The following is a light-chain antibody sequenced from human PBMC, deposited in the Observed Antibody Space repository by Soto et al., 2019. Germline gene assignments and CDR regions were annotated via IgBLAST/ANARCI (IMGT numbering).Light chain of an antibody. J-gene: IGKJ1*01. CDR3: KHYNTYSEA. Sequence: DIQMTQSPSTLSGSVGDRVTITCRASQTISSCVAWYQQKPGKAPKVLIYRASTLKSGVTSRFSGSGSGKEFTLTISSLQPDDFPTYYCKHYNTYSEAFGQGTRWIS. CDR2: RAS. V-gene: IGKV1-5*03. CDR1: QTISSC.